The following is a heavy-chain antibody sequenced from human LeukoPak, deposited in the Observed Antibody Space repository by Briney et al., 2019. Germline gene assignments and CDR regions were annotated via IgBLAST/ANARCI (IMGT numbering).Heavy chain of an antibody. D-gene: IGHD3/OR15-3a*01. J-gene: IGHJ4*02. V-gene: IGHV3-21*01. CDR3: ARAFGLTDY. CDR1: GFTLSSYS. Sequence: GGSLRLSCAASGFTLSSYSMNWARQAPGKGLEWVSSLIISTTYIYYSDSVRGRFTISRDSAKNSLYLQMNSLRDEDTAVYYCARAFGLTDYWGQGTLVTVSS. CDR2: LIISTTYI.